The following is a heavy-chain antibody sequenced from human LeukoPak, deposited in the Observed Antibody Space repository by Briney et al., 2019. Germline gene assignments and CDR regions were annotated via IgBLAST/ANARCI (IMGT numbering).Heavy chain of an antibody. CDR3: ARDGSGSGDY. Sequence: GGSLRLSCAVSGFTFNIYGMNWVRQARGKGLEWVSSISSSSTNIYYADSVKGRFAISRDNAKNSLNLQMNSLRAEDTAVYYCARDGSGSGDYWGQGTLVTVSS. J-gene: IGHJ4*02. CDR2: ISSSSTNI. D-gene: IGHD2-15*01. CDR1: GFTFNIYG. V-gene: IGHV3-21*01.